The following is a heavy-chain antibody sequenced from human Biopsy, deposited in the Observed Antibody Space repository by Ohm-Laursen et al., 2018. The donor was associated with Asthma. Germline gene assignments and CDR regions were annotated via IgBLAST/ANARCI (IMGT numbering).Heavy chain of an antibody. Sequence: SVKVSCKAPGGTFGNFAISWVRQAPGQGLEWLGGIMTVFGTTNYAQKFQGRVTITADESTSTAYMEVTSLKSEDTAIYYCARCQVGYSSGWSLLLKKIYYSGMDVWGQGTAVAVSS. CDR2: IMTVFGTT. J-gene: IGHJ6*02. D-gene: IGHD6-19*01. CDR3: ARCQVGYSSGWSLLLKKIYYSGMDV. V-gene: IGHV1-69*13. CDR1: GGTFGNFA.